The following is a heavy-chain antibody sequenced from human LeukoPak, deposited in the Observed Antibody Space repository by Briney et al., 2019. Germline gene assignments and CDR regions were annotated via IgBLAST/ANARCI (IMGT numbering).Heavy chain of an antibody. CDR2: IYSGGNT. Sequence: GGSLRLSCAASGFTVSTNYMSWVRQAPGKGLEWGSVIYSGGNTYYADSVKGRFTISRDSYRNTLYLQMNTLRAEDTAVYYCARVEAAAGTGSLDSWGQGTLVTVS. CDR3: ARVEAAAGTGSLDS. D-gene: IGHD6-13*01. CDR1: GFTVSTNY. J-gene: IGHJ4*02. V-gene: IGHV3-53*01.